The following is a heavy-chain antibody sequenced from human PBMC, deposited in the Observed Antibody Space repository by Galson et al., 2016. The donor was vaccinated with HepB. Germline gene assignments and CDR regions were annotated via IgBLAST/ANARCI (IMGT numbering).Heavy chain of an antibody. CDR1: GYSFTDYD. CDR3: ARPINRVGTGY. Sequence: SVKVSCKASGYSFTDYDMYWVRQAPGQGLEWMGWINPNSGVTIYAQKFQGRVTMTRDTSISTAYMELSSLTSDDTAVYFCARPINRVGTGYWGQGTLVTVSS. J-gene: IGHJ4*02. V-gene: IGHV1-2*02. D-gene: IGHD1-1*01. CDR2: INPNSGVT.